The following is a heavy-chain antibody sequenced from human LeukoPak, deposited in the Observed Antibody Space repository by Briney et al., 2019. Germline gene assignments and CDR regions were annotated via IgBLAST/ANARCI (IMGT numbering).Heavy chain of an antibody. V-gene: IGHV5-51*01. CDR2: IYPGDSDT. D-gene: IGHD6-19*01. CDR1: GYTFTTYW. Sequence: GESLKISCKGSGYTFTTYWIGWVRQMPGKGLEWMGIIYPGDSDTRYSPSFQGQVTTSADKSISTAYLQWSSLKASDIAMYYCARHRTIGWLDDAFDIWGQGTMVTVSS. J-gene: IGHJ3*02. CDR3: ARHRTIGWLDDAFDI.